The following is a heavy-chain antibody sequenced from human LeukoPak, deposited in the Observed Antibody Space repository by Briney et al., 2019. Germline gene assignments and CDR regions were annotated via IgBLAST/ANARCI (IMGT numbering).Heavy chain of an antibody. CDR1: GGSISSYY. V-gene: IGHV4-59*01. D-gene: IGHD3-10*01. Sequence: SETLSLTCTVSGGSISSYYWSWIRQPPGKGLEWIGYIYYSGSTNYNPSLKSRVTISVDTSKNQFSLKLSSVTAADTAVYYCARSSLLWFGELWGQGTLVTVSS. J-gene: IGHJ4*02. CDR2: IYYSGST. CDR3: ARSSLLWFGEL.